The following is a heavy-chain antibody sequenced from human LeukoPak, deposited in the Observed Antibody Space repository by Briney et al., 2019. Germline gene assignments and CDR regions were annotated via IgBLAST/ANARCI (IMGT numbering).Heavy chain of an antibody. D-gene: IGHD4-17*01. V-gene: IGHV3-23*01. CDR1: GFTFSSYA. J-gene: IGHJ6*03. Sequence: GGSLGLSCAASGFTFSSYAMSWVRQAPGKGLEWVSALSGSGGTTYYADSVKGRFTISRDNSKNTLYLQMNSLKTEDTAVYYCTTLYGDYVSHSHYYYYYMDVWGKGTTVTVSS. CDR2: LSGSGGTT. CDR3: TTLYGDYVSHSHYYYYYMDV.